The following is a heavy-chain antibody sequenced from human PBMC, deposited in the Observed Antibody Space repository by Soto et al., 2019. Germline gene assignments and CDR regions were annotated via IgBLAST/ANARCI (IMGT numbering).Heavy chain of an antibody. J-gene: IGHJ4*02. CDR1: GGSISSGGYS. Sequence: SETLSLTCAVSGGSISSGGYSWSWIRQPPGKGLEWIGYIYHSGSTYYNPSLKSRVTISVDRSKNQFSLKLSSVTAADTAAYYCARVPTIWGQGTLVTVSS. CDR2: IYHSGST. V-gene: IGHV4-30-2*01. CDR3: ARVPTI.